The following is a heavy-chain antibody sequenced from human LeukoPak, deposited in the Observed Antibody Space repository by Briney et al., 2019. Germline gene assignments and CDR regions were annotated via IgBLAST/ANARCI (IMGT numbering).Heavy chain of an antibody. CDR2: IYYSGST. J-gene: IGHJ5*02. CDR3: SRSGYRLQAGFDP. V-gene: IGHV4-39*01. D-gene: IGHD3-3*01. Sequence: PSETLSLTCTVSGGSISSSSYYWGWIRQPPGKGLEWIGSIYYSGSTYYNPSLRSRVTISVDTSKNQFSLKLSSVSAADTAVYFCSRSGYRLQAGFDPWGQGTLVTVSS. CDR1: GGSISSSSYY.